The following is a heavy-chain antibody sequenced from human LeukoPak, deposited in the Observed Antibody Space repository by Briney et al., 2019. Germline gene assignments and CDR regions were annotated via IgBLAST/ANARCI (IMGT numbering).Heavy chain of an antibody. V-gene: IGHV4-39*01. CDR2: IDYSGST. Sequence: PSETLSLTCTVSGGSISSSRYYWGWIRQPPGKGLEWIGSIDYSGSTYYTPSLKSRVTISVDTSKNQFSLRLSSVTAADTAVYYCARSPSPYSSGWYFDYWGQGTLVTVSS. CDR1: GGSISSSRYY. CDR3: ARSPSPYSSGWYFDY. D-gene: IGHD6-19*01. J-gene: IGHJ4*02.